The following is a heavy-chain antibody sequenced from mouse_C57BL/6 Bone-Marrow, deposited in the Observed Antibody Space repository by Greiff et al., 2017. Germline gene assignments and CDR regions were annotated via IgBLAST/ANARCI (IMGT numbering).Heavy chain of an antibody. Sequence: QVQLQQSGPELVKPGASVKISCKASGYTFTDYYINWVKQRPGQGLEWIGWIFPGSGSTYYNEKFKGKATLTVDKSSSTAYMLLSSLTSEDSAVYFCARSDNGSSSYDFDYWGQGTTLTVSS. J-gene: IGHJ2*01. D-gene: IGHD1-1*01. V-gene: IGHV1-75*01. CDR1: GYTFTDYY. CDR3: ARSDNGSSSYDFDY. CDR2: IFPGSGST.